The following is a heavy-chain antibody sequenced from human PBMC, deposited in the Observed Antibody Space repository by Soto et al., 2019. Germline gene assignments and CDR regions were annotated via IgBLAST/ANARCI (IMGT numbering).Heavy chain of an antibody. J-gene: IGHJ4*02. Sequence: SETLSLTCTVSGGSISSSTYYWGWIRQPPGKGLEWIGSIYYTGSTYYNPSLKSRVTISADTSNNQFSLRLRSVTAADTAVYYCATGLGYWGQGILVTVSS. V-gene: IGHV4-39*01. CDR2: IYYTGST. CDR1: GGSISSSTYY. D-gene: IGHD5-12*01. CDR3: ATGLGY.